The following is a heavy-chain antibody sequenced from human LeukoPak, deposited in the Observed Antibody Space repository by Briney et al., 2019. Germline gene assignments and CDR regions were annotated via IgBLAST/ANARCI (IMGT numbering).Heavy chain of an antibody. CDR2: MNPNSGNT. Sequence: GASVKVSCKASGYTFTSYDINWVRQATGQGLEWMGWMNPNSGNTGYAQKFQGRVTMTRNTSISTAYMELSSLRSEDTAVYYCARGKVSGGSYYANYWFDPWGQGTLVTVSS. V-gene: IGHV1-8*01. CDR3: ARGKVSGGSYYANYWFDP. D-gene: IGHD1-26*01. CDR1: GYTFTSYD. J-gene: IGHJ5*02.